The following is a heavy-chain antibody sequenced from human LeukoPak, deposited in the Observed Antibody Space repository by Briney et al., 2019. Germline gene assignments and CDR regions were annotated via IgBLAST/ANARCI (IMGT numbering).Heavy chain of an antibody. J-gene: IGHJ4*02. V-gene: IGHV3-21*01. D-gene: IGHD6-19*01. Sequence: GGSLRLSCAASGFTFSSYSMNWVRQAPGKGLEWVSSISSSSSYIYYADSVKGRSTISRDNAKNSLYLQMNSLRAEDTAVYYCARDYASEWLEYYFDYWGQGTLVTVSS. CDR1: GFTFSSYS. CDR2: ISSSSSYI. CDR3: ARDYASEWLEYYFDY.